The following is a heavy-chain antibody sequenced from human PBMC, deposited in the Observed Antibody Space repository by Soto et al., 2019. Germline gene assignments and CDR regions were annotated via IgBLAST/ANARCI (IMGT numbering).Heavy chain of an antibody. J-gene: IGHJ4*02. CDR1: GCSISSSSYY. CDR2: IYYSGST. D-gene: IGHD2-2*03. V-gene: IGHV4-39*01. CDR3: ASTLPEMDIVLVPAAKDFDY. Sequence: PSETLSLTCTVSGCSISSSSYYWGWIRQPPGKGLEWIGSIYYSGSTYYNPSLKSRVTISVDTSKNQFSLKLSSVTAADTAVYYCASTLPEMDIVLVPAAKDFDYWGQGTLVTVSS.